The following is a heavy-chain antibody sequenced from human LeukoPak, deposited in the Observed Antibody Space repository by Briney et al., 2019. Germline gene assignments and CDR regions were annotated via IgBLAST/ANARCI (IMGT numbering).Heavy chain of an antibody. CDR3: AKWLDSSGWYFLNSGFDY. Sequence: GGSLRLSCAASGFTFSSYAMSWVRQAPGKGLEWVSAISGSGGSTYYADSVKGRFTISGDNSKNTLYLQMNSLRAEDTAVYYCAKWLDSSGWYFLNSGFDYWGQGTLVTVSS. CDR1: GFTFSSYA. J-gene: IGHJ4*02. CDR2: ISGSGGST. V-gene: IGHV3-23*01. D-gene: IGHD6-19*01.